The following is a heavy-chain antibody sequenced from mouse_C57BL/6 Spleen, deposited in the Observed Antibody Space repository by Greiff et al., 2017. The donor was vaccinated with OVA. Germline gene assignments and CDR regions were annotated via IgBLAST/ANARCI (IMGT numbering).Heavy chain of an antibody. CDR1: GFNIKDYY. J-gene: IGHJ1*03. Sequence: EVKLQQSGAELVRPGASVKLSCTASGFNIKDYYMHWVKQRPEQGLEWIGRIDPEDGDTEYAPKFQGKATMTADTSSNTAYLQLSSLTSEDTAVYYCTTSGSSNWYFDVWGTETTVTGSS. D-gene: IGHD1-1*01. CDR2: IDPEDGDT. CDR3: TTSGSSNWYFDV. V-gene: IGHV14-1*01.